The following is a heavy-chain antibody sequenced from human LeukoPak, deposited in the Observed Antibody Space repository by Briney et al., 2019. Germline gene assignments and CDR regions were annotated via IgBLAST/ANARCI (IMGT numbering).Heavy chain of an antibody. V-gene: IGHV3-48*01. CDR1: GFTFSSYS. CDR2: ISSSSSTI. D-gene: IGHD3-16*02. CDR3: ATLYDYVWGSYRNN. Sequence: GGSLRLSCAASGFTFSSYSMNWVRQAPGKGLEWVSYISSSSSTIYYADSVKGRFTISRDNAKNSLYLQMNSLRAEDTAVYYCATLYDYVWGSYRNNWGQGTLVTVSS. J-gene: IGHJ4*02.